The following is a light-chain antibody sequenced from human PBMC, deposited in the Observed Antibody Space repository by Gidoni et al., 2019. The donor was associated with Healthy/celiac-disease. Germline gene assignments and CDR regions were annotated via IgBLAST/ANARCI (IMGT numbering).Light chain of an antibody. V-gene: IGLV4-60*02. CDR1: SGHSSYI. Sequence: QPVLTQSSSASASLGSSVKLTCTLSSGHSSYIIAWHQQQPGQAPRYLMKLEGSGSYNKGSGVPDRFSGSSSGADRYLTISNLQFEDEADYYCETWDSNTHVFGTGTKVTVL. CDR2: LEGSGSY. CDR3: ETWDSNTHV. J-gene: IGLJ1*01.